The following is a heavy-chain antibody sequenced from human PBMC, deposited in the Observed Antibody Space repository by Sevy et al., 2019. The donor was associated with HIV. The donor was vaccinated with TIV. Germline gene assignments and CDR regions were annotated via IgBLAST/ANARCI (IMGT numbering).Heavy chain of an antibody. CDR3: ARRYFDL. J-gene: IGHJ4*02. V-gene: IGHV3-7*03. CDR2: IRQDGNEI. CDR1: GFTFDMYW. Sequence: GGSLRLSCDASGFTFDMYWMQWVRQAPGKGLEWVANIRQDGNEIYYAASVRGRFTISRDNAKGSLYLQMNTLRVEDTATYYGARRYFDLWGQGTLVTVSS.